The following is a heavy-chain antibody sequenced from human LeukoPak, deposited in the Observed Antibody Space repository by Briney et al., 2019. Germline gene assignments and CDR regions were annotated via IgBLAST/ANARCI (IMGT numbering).Heavy chain of an antibody. CDR1: GFTFSSYA. CDR3: ARDSTSSSWPI. D-gene: IGHD6-13*01. J-gene: IGHJ3*02. CDR2: ISYDGSNK. V-gene: IGHV3-30-3*01. Sequence: GGSLRLSCAASGFTFSSYAMHWVRQAPGKGLGWVAVISYDGSNKYYADSVKGRFTISRDNSKNTLYLQMNSLRAEDTAVYYCARDSTSSSWPIWGQGTMVTVSS.